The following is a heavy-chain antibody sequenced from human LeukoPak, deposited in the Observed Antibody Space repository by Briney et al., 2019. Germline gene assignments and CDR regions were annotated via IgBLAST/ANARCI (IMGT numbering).Heavy chain of an antibody. CDR1: GFTFSSYA. D-gene: IGHD2-2*01. Sequence: GGSLRLSCAASGFTFSSYAMSWVRQAPGKGLEWVSIISGIGGITYYPDSVKGRFTISRDNSKNTLYLQMNSLRAEDTAVYYCAKLYCSSSSCSRGGYFDYWGRGTLVTVSS. V-gene: IGHV3-23*01. J-gene: IGHJ4*02. CDR2: ISGIGGIT. CDR3: AKLYCSSSSCSRGGYFDY.